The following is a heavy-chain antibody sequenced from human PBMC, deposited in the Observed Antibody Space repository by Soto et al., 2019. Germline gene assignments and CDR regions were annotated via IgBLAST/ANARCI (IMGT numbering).Heavy chain of an antibody. V-gene: IGHV3-33*01. J-gene: IGHJ4*02. CDR2: IWYDGSNK. CDR1: GFTFSSYG. CDR3: ASQYCSGGSCYPKLHPGYFDY. D-gene: IGHD2-15*01. Sequence: GGSLRLSCAASGFTFSSYGMHWVRQAPGKGLEWVAVIWYDGSNKYYADSVKGRFTISRDNSKNTLYLQMNSLRAEDMAVYYCASQYCSGGSCYPKLHPGYFDYWGQGTLVTVSS.